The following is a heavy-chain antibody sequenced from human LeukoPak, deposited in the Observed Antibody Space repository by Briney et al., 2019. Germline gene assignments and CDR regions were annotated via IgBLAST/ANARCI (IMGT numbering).Heavy chain of an antibody. D-gene: IGHD1-26*01. J-gene: IGHJ4*02. CDR2: VDPEDGET. CDR1: GYTFTDYY. CDR3: ATDTTTYYYHY. V-gene: IGHV1-69-2*01. Sequence: ASVKISCKVSGYTFTDYYMHWVQQAPGKRLEWMGLVDPEDGETIYAEKFQGRVTITADTSTDTAYMELSSLRSEDTAVYYCATDTTTYYYHYWGPGTLVTVSS.